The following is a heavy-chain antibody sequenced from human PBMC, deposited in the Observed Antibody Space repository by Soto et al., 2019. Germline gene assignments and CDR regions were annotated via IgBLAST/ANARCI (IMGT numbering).Heavy chain of an antibody. V-gene: IGHV5-51*01. CDR2: THPGDSET. Sequence: PGESLKISCKGSGDSFNTYWIAWVRQMPGKGLEWMGITHPGDSETRYSPSFEGQATISADKSISTAYLQWSSLKASDTAMYYCARQGRDGHNQGYGMDVWGQGTTVTVSS. CDR3: ARQGRDGHNQGYGMDV. J-gene: IGHJ6*02. CDR1: GDSFNTYW.